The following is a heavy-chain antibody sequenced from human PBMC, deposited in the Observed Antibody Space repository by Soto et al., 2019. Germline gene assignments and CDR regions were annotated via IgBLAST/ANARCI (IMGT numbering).Heavy chain of an antibody. CDR1: GGSISSYY. V-gene: IGHV4-59*01. CDR3: ARSMGLYCSGGSCYGGDWFDP. Sequence: PSETLSLTCTVSGGSISSYYWSWIRQPPGKGLEWIGYIYYSGSTNYNPSLKSRVTISVDTSKNQFSLKLSSVTAADTAVYYCARSMGLYCSGGSCYGGDWFDPWGQGTLVTVSS. CDR2: IYYSGST. D-gene: IGHD2-15*01. J-gene: IGHJ5*02.